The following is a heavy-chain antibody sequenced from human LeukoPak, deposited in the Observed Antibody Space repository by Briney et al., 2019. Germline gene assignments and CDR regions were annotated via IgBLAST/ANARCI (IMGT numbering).Heavy chain of an antibody. J-gene: IGHJ4*02. CDR2: IIPIFGTA. V-gene: IGHV1-69*13. CDR3: ARSHYCSRTSCYFDY. D-gene: IGHD2-2*01. CDR1: GGTFSSYA. Sequence: SVKVSCKASGGTFSSYAISWVRQAPGQGLEWMGGIIPIFGTANYAQKFQGRVTITADESTSTAYMELSSLRSEDTAVYYCARSHYCSRTSCYFDYWGQGTLVTVSS.